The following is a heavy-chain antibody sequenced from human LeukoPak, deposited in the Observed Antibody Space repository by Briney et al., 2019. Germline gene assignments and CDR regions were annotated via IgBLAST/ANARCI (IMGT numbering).Heavy chain of an antibody. CDR3: ARYRDSSGYRDDAFDI. D-gene: IGHD3-22*01. J-gene: IGHJ3*02. V-gene: IGHV4-30-4*08. CDR1: GGSISSGDYY. Sequence: SQTLSLTCTVSGGSISSGDYYWSWIRQPPGKGLEWIGYIYYSGSSYYNPSLKSRVTISVDMSKNQFSLKLSSVTAADTAVYYCARYRDSSGYRDDAFDIWGQGTMVTVSS. CDR2: IYYSGSS.